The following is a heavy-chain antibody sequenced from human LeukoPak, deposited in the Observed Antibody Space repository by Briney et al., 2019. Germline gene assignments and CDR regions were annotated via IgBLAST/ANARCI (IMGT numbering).Heavy chain of an antibody. J-gene: IGHJ4*02. Sequence: GGSLRLSCAASGFTFSSYEMNWVRQAPGKGLEWVSYISSSGSTIYYADSVKGRFTISRDNAKHSLYLQMNSLRAEDTAVYYCARDNTGGYGDYWGQGTLVTVSS. D-gene: IGHD5-12*01. CDR1: GFTFSSYE. CDR3: ARDNTGGYGDY. CDR2: ISSSGSTI. V-gene: IGHV3-48*03.